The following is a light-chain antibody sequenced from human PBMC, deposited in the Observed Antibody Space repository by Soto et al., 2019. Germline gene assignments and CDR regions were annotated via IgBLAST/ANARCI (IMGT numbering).Light chain of an antibody. CDR2: GAS. CDR1: QSVSSSY. CDR3: QQYGRSWT. Sequence: IVFTPSSSTLSLSPRERATLSWMASQSVSSSYLAWYQQKPGQAPRLLIYGASTRATGIADRFSGGGSGTDFTLTISRLEPEDFAVYHCQQYGRSWTFGQGTKVDIK. V-gene: IGKV3-20*01. J-gene: IGKJ1*01.